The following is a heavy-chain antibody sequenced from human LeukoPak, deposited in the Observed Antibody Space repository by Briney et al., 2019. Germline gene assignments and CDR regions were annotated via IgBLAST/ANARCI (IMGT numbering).Heavy chain of an antibody. V-gene: IGHV3-30*03. D-gene: IGHD6-13*01. Sequence: PGGSLRLSCAASGFTFSSYSMNWVRQAPGKGLEWVAVISYDGSNKYYADSVKGRFTISRDNSKNTLYLQMNSLRAEDTAVYYCARDHGGGSWYWADYYYYMDVWGKGTTVTVSS. CDR1: GFTFSSYS. J-gene: IGHJ6*03. CDR2: ISYDGSNK. CDR3: ARDHGGGSWYWADYYYYMDV.